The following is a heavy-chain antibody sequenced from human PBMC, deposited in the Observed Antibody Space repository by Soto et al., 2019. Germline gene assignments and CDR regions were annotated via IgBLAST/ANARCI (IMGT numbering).Heavy chain of an antibody. J-gene: IGHJ4*02. Sequence: SETLSLTCTVSGDSISSYYWNWIRQPPGKGLEWIGYVSFSGSPGYNPSLKSRVTISVDTSKNQFSLRLSSVTAADTAVYYCARSREMYYYDSSAYYAHWGQGTRVTVS. CDR3: ARSREMYYYDSSAYYAH. CDR1: GDSISSYY. CDR2: VSFSGSP. D-gene: IGHD3-22*01. V-gene: IGHV4-59*01.